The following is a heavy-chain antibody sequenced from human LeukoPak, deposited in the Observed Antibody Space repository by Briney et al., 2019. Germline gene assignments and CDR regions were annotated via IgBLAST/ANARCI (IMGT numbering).Heavy chain of an antibody. CDR2: ISTGGTAV. J-gene: IGHJ6*03. CDR3: ARGECSGATCFSSYYYYYMDV. V-gene: IGHV3-48*03. D-gene: IGHD1-14*01. Sequence: GGSFRLSCAASGFTFSNYELNWVRQAPGKGLEWVSYISTGGTAVYYADSVKGRFTVSRDNAKNSLHLQMNSLRVEDTAVYYCARGECSGATCFSSYYYYYMDVWGKGTTVTVSS. CDR1: GFTFSNYE.